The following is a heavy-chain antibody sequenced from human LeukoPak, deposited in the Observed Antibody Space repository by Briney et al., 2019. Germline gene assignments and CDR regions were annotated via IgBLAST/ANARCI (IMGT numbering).Heavy chain of an antibody. V-gene: IGHV3-48*03. CDR3: ARFIAAPYYFDY. CDR1: GFTFSNYE. Sequence: GGSLRLSCAASGFTFSNYEMNWVRQAPGKGLEWVSFISFSGNSIYYADSVKGRFTISRDNAKNSLYLQMNSLRAEDTAVYYCARFIAAPYYFDYWGRGTLVTVSS. CDR2: ISFSGNSI. D-gene: IGHD6-13*01. J-gene: IGHJ4*02.